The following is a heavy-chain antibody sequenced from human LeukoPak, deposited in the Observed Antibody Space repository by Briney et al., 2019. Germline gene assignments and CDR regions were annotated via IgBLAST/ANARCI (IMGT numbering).Heavy chain of an antibody. CDR3: ARGLWFGELRTWFDP. Sequence: ASVKVSCKASGGTFSSYAISWVRQAPGQGLEWMGRIIPILGIANYAQKFQGRVTITADKSTSTAYMELSSLRSEDTAVYYCARGLWFGELRTWFDPWGQGTLVTVSS. CDR1: GGTFSSYA. D-gene: IGHD3-10*01. V-gene: IGHV1-69*04. J-gene: IGHJ5*02. CDR2: IIPILGIA.